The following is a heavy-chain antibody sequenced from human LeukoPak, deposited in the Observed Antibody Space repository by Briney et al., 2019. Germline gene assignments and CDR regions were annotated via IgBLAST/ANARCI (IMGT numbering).Heavy chain of an antibody. CDR1: GYTFTGYY. V-gene: IGHV1-2*02. J-gene: IGHJ2*01. D-gene: IGHD3-22*01. CDR3: ARQPDDSSGYLRARGYFDL. Sequence: ASVKVSCKASGYTFTGYYMHWVRQAPGQGLEWMGWINPNSGGTNYAQKFQGRVTMTRDTSISTAYMELSRLRSDDTAVYYCARQPDDSSGYLRARGYFDLWGRGTLVTVSS. CDR2: INPNSGGT.